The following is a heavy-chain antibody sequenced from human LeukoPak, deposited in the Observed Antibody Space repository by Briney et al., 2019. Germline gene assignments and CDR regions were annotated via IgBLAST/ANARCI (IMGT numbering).Heavy chain of an antibody. CDR2: ISGSGGST. J-gene: IGHJ4*02. CDR1: GFTFSSYA. D-gene: IGHD6-19*01. CDR3: AKAYGSGWAPFDY. V-gene: IGHV3-23*01. Sequence: GGSLRLSCAASGFTFSSYAMSWDRQAPGKGLEWVSTISGSGGSTDYADSVKGRFTISRDNSKNTLYLQMNSLRAEDTAVYYCAKAYGSGWAPFDYWGQGTLVTVSS.